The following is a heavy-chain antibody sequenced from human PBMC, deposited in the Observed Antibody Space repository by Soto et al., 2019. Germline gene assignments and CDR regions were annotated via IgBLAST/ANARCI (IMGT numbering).Heavy chain of an antibody. D-gene: IGHD2-15*01. Sequence: GASVKVSCTASGGTFSSYAISWVRQAPGQGLEWMGGIIPFFGTANYAQKFQGRVTITADESTSTAYMELSSLRSEDTAVYYCAARRYCSGGSCPDYFDYWGHGTLVTVS. CDR2: IIPFFGTA. J-gene: IGHJ4*01. CDR3: AARRYCSGGSCPDYFDY. CDR1: GGTFSSYA. V-gene: IGHV1-69*13.